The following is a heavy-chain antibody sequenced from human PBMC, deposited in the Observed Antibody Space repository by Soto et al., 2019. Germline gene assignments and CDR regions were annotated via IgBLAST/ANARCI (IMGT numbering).Heavy chain of an antibody. CDR3: AREVPLSPARGGFDY. CDR1: GYTFTSYA. Sequence: ASVKVSCKASGYTFTSYAMHWVRQAPGQRLEWMGWINAGNGNTKYSQKFQGRVTITRDTSASTAYMELSSLRSEDTAVYYCAREVPLSPARGGFDYWGQGTLVTVSS. D-gene: IGHD3-16*01. V-gene: IGHV1-3*01. CDR2: INAGNGNT. J-gene: IGHJ4*02.